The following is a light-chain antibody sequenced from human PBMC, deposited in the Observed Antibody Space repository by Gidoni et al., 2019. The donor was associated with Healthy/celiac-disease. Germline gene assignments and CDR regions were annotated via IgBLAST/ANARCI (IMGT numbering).Light chain of an antibody. CDR1: QSISSY. CDR3: QQSYSTPQT. V-gene: IGKV1-39*01. CDR2: AAS. Sequence: DIQMTQSPSSLAASVGDKVTITCRASQSISSYLNWYQQKPGNAPKLMIYAASSLQSGVPSRFSGSGSGTDFTLTIISLQPEDFATYYCQQSYSTPQTFGGGTKVEIK. J-gene: IGKJ4*01.